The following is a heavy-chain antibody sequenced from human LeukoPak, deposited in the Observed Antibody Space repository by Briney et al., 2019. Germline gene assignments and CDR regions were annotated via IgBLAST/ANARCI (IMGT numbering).Heavy chain of an antibody. Sequence: GGSLRLSCAASGFTFSDYYMSWIRQAPGKGLEWVSYISSSGSTVYYADSVKGRFTISRDNSKNSLYLQMNSLRAEDTAVYYCAKKGCSSTSCSYIYYYMDVWGKGTTVTVSS. V-gene: IGHV3-11*01. D-gene: IGHD2-2*01. CDR1: GFTFSDYY. CDR2: ISSSGSTV. CDR3: AKKGCSSTSCSYIYYYMDV. J-gene: IGHJ6*03.